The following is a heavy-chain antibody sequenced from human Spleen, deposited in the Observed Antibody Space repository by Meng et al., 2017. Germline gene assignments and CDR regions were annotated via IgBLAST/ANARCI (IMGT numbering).Heavy chain of an antibody. Sequence: KQGGEGLLKPSETLSLTCVVSGGSFSDYYWSWIRQPPGKGLEWIGEINHSGSTNYNPSLESRATISVDTSQNNLSLKLSSVTAADSAVYYCARGPTTMAHDFDYWGQGTLVTVSS. CDR3: ARGPTTMAHDFDY. J-gene: IGHJ4*02. CDR1: GGSFSDYY. CDR2: INHSGST. D-gene: IGHD4-11*01. V-gene: IGHV4-34*01.